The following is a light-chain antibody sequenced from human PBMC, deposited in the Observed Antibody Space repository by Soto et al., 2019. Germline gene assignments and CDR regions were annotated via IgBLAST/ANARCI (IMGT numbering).Light chain of an antibody. CDR2: KAS. CDR1: QTISSW. V-gene: IGKV1-5*03. J-gene: IGKJ5*01. CDR3: QQYNTYST. Sequence: DIQMTQSPSTLSGSVGDRVTITCRASQTISSWLAWYQQKPGKAPKLLIYKASTLKSGVPARLSGSGSGTEFTLTISSLQPDDFATYYCQQYNTYSTFGQGTRLEIK.